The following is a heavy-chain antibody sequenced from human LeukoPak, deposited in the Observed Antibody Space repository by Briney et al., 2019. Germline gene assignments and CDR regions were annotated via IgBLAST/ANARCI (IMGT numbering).Heavy chain of an antibody. CDR2: IYYSGST. J-gene: IGHJ5*02. Sequence: NPSETLSLTCTVYGGPICSSSYYWRWLRQAPGKVLEWIGRIYYSGSTYYNQSIKSRVTKTVDTSMNQFSMNLSSGTAADMAVSYCARGRNIAALTNWFDPWGQGTLVTVSS. V-gene: IGHV4-39*07. CDR3: ARGRNIAALTNWFDP. CDR1: GGPICSSSYY. D-gene: IGHD6-6*01.